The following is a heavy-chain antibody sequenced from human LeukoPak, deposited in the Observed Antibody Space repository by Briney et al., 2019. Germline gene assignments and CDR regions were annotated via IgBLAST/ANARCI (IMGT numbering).Heavy chain of an antibody. Sequence: SETLSLTCTVSGDSISTNYWSWIRQPPGKGLEYVAYISLTGSTDYNPSLKSRATISIDTSRNQLSLSLRSVTAADTAVYFCARLTLIRGITITYHSFDYWGQGTLATVSS. CDR2: ISLTGST. D-gene: IGHD3-10*01. CDR1: GDSISTNY. V-gene: IGHV4-59*08. CDR3: ARLTLIRGITITYHSFDY. J-gene: IGHJ4*02.